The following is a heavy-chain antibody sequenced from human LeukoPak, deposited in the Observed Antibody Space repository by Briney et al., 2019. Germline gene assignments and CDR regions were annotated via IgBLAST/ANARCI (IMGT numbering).Heavy chain of an antibody. CDR1: GGSFSGYY. Sequence: SETLSLTCAVYGGSFSGYYWSWIRQPPGKGLEWIGEINHSGSTNYNPSLKSRVTISVDTSKNQFSLKLSSVTAADTAVYYCARVSYGSGSYCGYWGQGTLVTVSS. CDR2: INHSGST. J-gene: IGHJ4*02. D-gene: IGHD3-10*01. CDR3: ARVSYGSGSYCGY. V-gene: IGHV4-34*01.